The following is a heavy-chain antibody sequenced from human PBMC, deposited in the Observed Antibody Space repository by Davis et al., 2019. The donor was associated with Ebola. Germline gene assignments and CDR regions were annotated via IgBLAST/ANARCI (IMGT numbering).Heavy chain of an antibody. Sequence: PGGSLRLSCKGSGYSFSSYYITWVRQMPGKGLAWMGRIDPSDSYSNYSPSFQGHVTISIDKSISTAYLQWSSLKASDTAIYYCARGDFLAAAGYYFDYWGQGTLVTVSS. CDR3: ARGDFLAAAGYYFDY. D-gene: IGHD6-13*01. J-gene: IGHJ4*02. V-gene: IGHV5-10-1*01. CDR2: IDPSDSYS. CDR1: GYSFSSYY.